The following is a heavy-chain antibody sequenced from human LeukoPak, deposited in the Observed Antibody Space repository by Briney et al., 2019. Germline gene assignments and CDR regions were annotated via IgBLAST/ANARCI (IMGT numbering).Heavy chain of an antibody. CDR1: GFTFSSYW. CDR2: IKQDGSEK. J-gene: IGHJ3*02. Sequence: GGSLRLSCAASGFTFSSYWMSWVRQAPGKGLEWVANIKQDGSEKYYVDSVKGRFTISRDNAKNSLYLQMNSLRAEDTAVYYCARDSPYNWNYDASAFDIWGQGTMVTVSS. D-gene: IGHD1-7*01. CDR3: ARDSPYNWNYDASAFDI. V-gene: IGHV3-7*01.